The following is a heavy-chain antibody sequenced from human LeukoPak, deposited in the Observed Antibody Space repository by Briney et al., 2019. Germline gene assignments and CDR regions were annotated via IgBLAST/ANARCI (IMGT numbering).Heavy chain of an antibody. V-gene: IGHV3-66*01. J-gene: IGHJ5*02. CDR3: ARDNWFDP. Sequence: GGSLRLSCAASGFTVSSNYMNWVRQAPGKGLEWVSIIYSGGSTYYADSVKGRFTISRDNSKNTLYLQMNSPRAEDTGVYYCARDNWFDPWGQGTLVTVSS. CDR2: IYSGGST. CDR1: GFTVSSNY.